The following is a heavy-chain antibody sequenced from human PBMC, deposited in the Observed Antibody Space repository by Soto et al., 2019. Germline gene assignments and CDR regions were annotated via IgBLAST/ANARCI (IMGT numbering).Heavy chain of an antibody. V-gene: IGHV3-30*03. CDR1: GFTFSNYG. D-gene: IGHD3-22*01. CDR3: ARDNPPGITMIVVVIGGFHY. CDR2: ISYDGSNK. Sequence: QVQLVESGGGVVQPGRSLRLSCAASGFTFSNYGIHWVRQAPGKGLEWVAIISYDGSNKYYADSVKGRFTISRDNSKNTLYLQMSNLRAEDTAVYYCARDNPPGITMIVVVIGGFHYWGQGTLVTVSS. J-gene: IGHJ4*02.